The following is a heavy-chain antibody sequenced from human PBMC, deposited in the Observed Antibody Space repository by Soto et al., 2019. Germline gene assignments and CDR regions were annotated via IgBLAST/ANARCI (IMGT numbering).Heavy chain of an antibody. CDR3: ARLSVGVTGNDFED. D-gene: IGHD2-21*02. CDR1: GGSIINDGFY. V-gene: IGHV4-39*02. CDR2: INYHGTT. J-gene: IGHJ4*02. Sequence: QLQLQESGPGLVKPSETLSLTCVVSGGSIINDGFYWVWVRQSPENGLQWIASINYHGTTFYRASLRSRSTISVDTSKSPFSLRLISVTAADTAVYYCARLSVGVTGNDFEDWGQGARVTVSS.